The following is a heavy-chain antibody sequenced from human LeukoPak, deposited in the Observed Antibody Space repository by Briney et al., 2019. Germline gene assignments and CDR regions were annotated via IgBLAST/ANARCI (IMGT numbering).Heavy chain of an antibody. CDR2: ITGRSDKT. D-gene: IGHD6-19*01. J-gene: IGHJ4*02. CDR3: AKGGWLDD. CDR1: GFNSKKYA. Sequence: PRGSLRLSCAPSGFNSKKYATTSACPAPGKGLEWVSTITGRSDKTYYTDSVKGRFVTSRDNSKDTLYLQMNSLRAEDTALYYCAKGGWLDDLGQGALVPVFS. V-gene: IGHV3-23*01.